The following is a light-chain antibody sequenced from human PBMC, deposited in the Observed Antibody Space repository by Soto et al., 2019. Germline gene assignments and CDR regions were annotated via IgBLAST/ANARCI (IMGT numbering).Light chain of an antibody. Sequence: QSVLTQPRSVSGSPGQSVTISGTGTSSDVGDYNYVSWYQQHPGKAPKVMIYDVSKRPSGVPDRFSGSKSGNTASLTISGLQAEDEADYYCCSYAGSYTFYVFGTGTKLTVL. J-gene: IGLJ1*01. CDR2: DVS. CDR3: CSYAGSYTFYV. CDR1: SSDVGDYNY. V-gene: IGLV2-11*01.